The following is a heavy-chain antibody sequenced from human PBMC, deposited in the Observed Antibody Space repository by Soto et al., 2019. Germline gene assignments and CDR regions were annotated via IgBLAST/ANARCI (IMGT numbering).Heavy chain of an antibody. J-gene: IGHJ4*02. D-gene: IGHD1-1*01. CDR3: TRETGAGKTGLDY. CDR2: ISVSDAFI. Sequence: GGSLRLSCAASGFNVGAFAVNWVRQAPGKGLEWVSGISVSDAFIYYADSVRGRFSISRDASENILYLQMNSLRVDDTALEYCTRETGAGKTGLDYWGPGTLVTVSS. V-gene: IGHV3-23*01. CDR1: GFNVGAFA.